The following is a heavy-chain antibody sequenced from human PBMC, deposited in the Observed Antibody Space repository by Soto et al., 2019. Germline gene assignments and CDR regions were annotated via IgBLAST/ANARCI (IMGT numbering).Heavy chain of an antibody. CDR3: AGTVTTGYYYGMDV. Sequence: NPSETLSLTCTVSGGSISSYYWSWIRQPPGKGLEWIGYIYYSGSTNYNPSLKSRVTISVDTSKNQFSLKLSSVTAADTAVYYCAGTVTTGYYYGMDVWGQGTTVTVSS. CDR1: GGSISSYY. D-gene: IGHD4-4*01. CDR2: IYYSGST. J-gene: IGHJ6*02. V-gene: IGHV4-59*01.